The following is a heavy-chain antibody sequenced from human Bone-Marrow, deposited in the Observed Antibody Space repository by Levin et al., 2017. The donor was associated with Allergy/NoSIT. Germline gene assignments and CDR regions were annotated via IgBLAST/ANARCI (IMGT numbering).Heavy chain of an antibody. V-gene: IGHV3-66*02. CDR1: GFTVSRNY. D-gene: IGHD3-16*01. Sequence: GESLKISCTVSGFTVSRNYMTWVRQAPGKGLEWVSFIYSGGASYYADPVKGRFTISRDSSKNTLDLQMNSLRVEDTAVYYCARKTDSIMAVRGDVWGKGATVSVAS. J-gene: IGHJ6*04. CDR2: IYSGGAS. CDR3: ARKTDSIMAVRGDV.